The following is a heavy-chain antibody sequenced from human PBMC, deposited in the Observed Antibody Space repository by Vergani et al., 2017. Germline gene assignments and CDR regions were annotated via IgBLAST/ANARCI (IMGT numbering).Heavy chain of an antibody. CDR2: ISGSGGST. Sequence: EVQLLESGGGLVQPGGSLRLSCAASGFTFSSYAMSWVRQAPGKGLEWVSSISGSGGSTYYADSVKGRFTISRDNAKNTLYLQMNSLRAEDTAVYYCARDPGQYYDSSGYYYVYWGQGTLVTVSS. CDR1: GFTFSSYA. V-gene: IGHV3-23*01. D-gene: IGHD3-22*01. J-gene: IGHJ4*02. CDR3: ARDPGQYYDSSGYYYVY.